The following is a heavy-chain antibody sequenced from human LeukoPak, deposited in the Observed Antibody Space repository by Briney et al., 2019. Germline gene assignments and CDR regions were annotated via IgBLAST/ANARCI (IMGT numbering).Heavy chain of an antibody. D-gene: IGHD6-13*01. CDR3: AKDSAAAGEYYYYYMDV. CDR2: ISWDGGST. Sequence: GGSLRLSCAASGFTFDDYAMHWVRQAPGKGLEGVSLISWDGGSTYYADSVKGRLTISRDNSKNSLYLQMNSLRAEDTALYYCAKDSAAAGEYYYYYMDVWGKGTTVTVSS. V-gene: IGHV3-43D*03. J-gene: IGHJ6*03. CDR1: GFTFDDYA.